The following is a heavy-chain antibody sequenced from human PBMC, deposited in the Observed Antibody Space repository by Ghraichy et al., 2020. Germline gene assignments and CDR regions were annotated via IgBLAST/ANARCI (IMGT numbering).Heavy chain of an antibody. D-gene: IGHD6-19*01. CDR1: GGSISSSY. CDR3: ARHTFISGAPHFDY. Sequence: SETLSLTCTVSGGSISSSYWSWIRQPPGKGLEWIGYISYGGRTNYNPSLKSRVTISVDTSKNQFSLRLSSVTAADTAVYYCARHTFISGAPHFDYWGQGTLVTVSS. CDR2: ISYGGRT. J-gene: IGHJ4*02. V-gene: IGHV4-59*08.